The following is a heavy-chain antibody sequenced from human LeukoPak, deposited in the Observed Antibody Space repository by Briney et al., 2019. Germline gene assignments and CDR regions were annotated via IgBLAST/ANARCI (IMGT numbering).Heavy chain of an antibody. J-gene: IGHJ4*02. CDR1: GFTFSSYS. Sequence: GGSLRLSCAASGFTFSSYSMNWVRQAPGKGLEWVSYISSSSSTIYYADSVKGRFTISRDNSKNTLYLQMNSLRAEDTAVYYCARDMVRGANDYWGQGTLVTVSS. CDR2: ISSSSSTI. CDR3: ARDMVRGANDY. D-gene: IGHD3-10*01. V-gene: IGHV3-48*01.